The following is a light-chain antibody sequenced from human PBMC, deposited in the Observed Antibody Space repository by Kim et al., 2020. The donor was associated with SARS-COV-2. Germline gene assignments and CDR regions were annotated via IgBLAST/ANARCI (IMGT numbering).Light chain of an antibody. V-gene: IGLV10-54*01. J-gene: IGLJ3*02. CDR3: SAWDSSLSAWV. Sequence: QTPTLTCTRNSNNVGNQGAACLKQHHGQPPKRVPNRYGNQPSGISERLSASRSGNTAFLTIAGLQVEDGADYFCSAWDSSLSAWVFGGGTQLTVL. CDR2: RYG. CDR1: SNNVGNQG.